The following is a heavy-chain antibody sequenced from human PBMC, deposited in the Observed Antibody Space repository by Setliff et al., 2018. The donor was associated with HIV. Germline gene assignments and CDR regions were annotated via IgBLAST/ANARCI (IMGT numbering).Heavy chain of an antibody. CDR3: ARPVSKYFYGMDV. V-gene: IGHV4-38-2*02. Sequence: SETLSLTCTVSGDFFSSDYSWSWIRQPPGKGLEWIGTLYHSGSPIYNSSLKSRVTISGDPSNNQLSLSLSSVTAADTAVYYCARPVSKYFYGMDVWGLGTTVTVSS. CDR2: LYHSGSP. J-gene: IGHJ6*02. CDR1: GDFFSSDYS.